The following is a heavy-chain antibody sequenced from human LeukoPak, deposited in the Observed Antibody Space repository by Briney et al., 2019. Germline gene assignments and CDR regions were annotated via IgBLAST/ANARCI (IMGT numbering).Heavy chain of an antibody. CDR3: ARRGSSGYGMTS. Sequence: KPGGSLRLSCAASGFTFSDYYMSWIRQPPGKGLEWIGYIYYSGSTNYNPSLKSRVTISVDTSKNQFSLKLSSVTAADTAVYYCARRGSSGYGMTSGAKGPRSPSP. CDR1: GFTFSDYY. CDR2: IYYSGST. J-gene: IGHJ6*02. V-gene: IGHV4-59*08. D-gene: IGHD3-22*01.